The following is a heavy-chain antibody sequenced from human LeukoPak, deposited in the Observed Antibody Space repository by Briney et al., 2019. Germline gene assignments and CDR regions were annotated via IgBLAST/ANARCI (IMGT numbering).Heavy chain of an antibody. V-gene: IGHV4-34*01. CDR2: INHSGST. CDR3: ARVAAAGGWFDP. Sequence: LETLSLTCAVYGGSFSGYYWSWIRQPPGKGLEWIGEINHSGSTNYNPSLKSRVTISVDTSKNQFSLKLSSVTAADTAVYYCARVAAAGGWFDPWGQGTLVTVSS. CDR1: GGSFSGYY. J-gene: IGHJ5*02. D-gene: IGHD6-13*01.